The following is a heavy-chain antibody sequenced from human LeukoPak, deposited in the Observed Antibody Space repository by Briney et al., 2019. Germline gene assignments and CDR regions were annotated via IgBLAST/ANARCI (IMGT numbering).Heavy chain of an antibody. D-gene: IGHD6-19*01. CDR2: ISSSSSYI. V-gene: IGHV3-21*01. CDR1: GFIFSSYS. CDR3: ARFEYSSGWFGY. Sequence: GGSLRLSCAASGFIFSSYSMNWVRQAPGKGLEWVSSISSSSSYIYYADSVKGRFTISRDNAKNSLYLQMNSLRAEDTAVYYCARFEYSSGWFGYWGQGTLVTVSS. J-gene: IGHJ5*01.